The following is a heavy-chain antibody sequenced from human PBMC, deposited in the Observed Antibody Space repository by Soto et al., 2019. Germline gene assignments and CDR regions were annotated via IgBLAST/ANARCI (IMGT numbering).Heavy chain of an antibody. CDR1: GYTFNSYY. V-gene: IGHV1-2*02. CDR3: VRVGLNRNYDFDF. CDR2: INPNSDVT. J-gene: IGHJ4*02. Sequence: QVQLVQSGAEVKKPGASVKVSCKASGYTFNSYYIHWVRQAPGQGLEWMGWINPNSDVTGYAQSFAGRVTMPRDMSMTTAYMDLTRLRSDDTAVYYCVRVGLNRNYDFDFWGQGTLITVSS. D-gene: IGHD3-16*01.